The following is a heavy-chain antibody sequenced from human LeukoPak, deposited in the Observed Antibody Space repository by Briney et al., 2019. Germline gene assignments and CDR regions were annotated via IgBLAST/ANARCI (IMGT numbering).Heavy chain of an antibody. J-gene: IGHJ5*02. CDR2: ISSSGRTI. V-gene: IGHV3-11*04. D-gene: IGHD2-2*01. CDR1: GFTFSDYY. Sequence: GGSLRLSCAASGFTFSDYYMGWVRQAPGKGLEWVSHISSSGRTIYYADSVKGRFTISRDNAKNSLYLQMNSLRAEDTAVYYCARPDCSSTSCYEFDPWGQGTLVTVSS. CDR3: ARPDCSSTSCYEFDP.